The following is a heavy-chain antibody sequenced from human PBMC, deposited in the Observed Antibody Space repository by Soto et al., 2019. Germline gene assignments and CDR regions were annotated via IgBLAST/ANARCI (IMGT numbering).Heavy chain of an antibody. Sequence: GESLKISCKGSGYSFTSYWIGWVRQMPGKGLEWMGIIYPGDSDTRYSPSFQGQVTISAHKSISPAYLQWSSLKASDTAMYYCARHMKLRYSLLPLENYYYYYMDVWGKGTTVTVSS. CDR2: IYPGDSDT. CDR3: ARHMKLRYSLLPLENYYYYYMDV. CDR1: GYSFTSYW. J-gene: IGHJ6*03. D-gene: IGHD3-9*01. V-gene: IGHV5-51*01.